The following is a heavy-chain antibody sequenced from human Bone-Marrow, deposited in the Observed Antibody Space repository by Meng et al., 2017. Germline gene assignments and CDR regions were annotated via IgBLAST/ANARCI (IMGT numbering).Heavy chain of an antibody. CDR3: ATGAAAADH. CDR2: IERKRDGGTT. CDR1: GLSFTDAW. D-gene: IGHD6-13*01. Sequence: GQLVDAGGGFVKPGGSLSLSCLAAGLSFTDAWMSWVHQASGKGLEWVGRIERKRDGGTTDYAAPVKGRFTISRDDSKNTLYLQMNSLISEDTAVYFCATGAAAADHWGQGTLVTVSS. J-gene: IGHJ4*02. V-gene: IGHV3-15*04.